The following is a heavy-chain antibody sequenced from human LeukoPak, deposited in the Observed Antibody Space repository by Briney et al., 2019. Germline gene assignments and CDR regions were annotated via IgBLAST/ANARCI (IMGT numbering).Heavy chain of an antibody. D-gene: IGHD3-10*01. CDR2: FDPKDGET. V-gene: IGHV1-24*01. Sequence: ASVKVSCKVSGYTLTELSMHWVRQAPGKGLEWMGGFDPKDGETIYAQKFQGRVTMTEDTSTDTAYMELSSLGSEDTAVYYCATRGFRGPYPWGQGTLVTVSS. CDR1: GYTLTELS. CDR3: ATRGFRGPYP. J-gene: IGHJ5*02.